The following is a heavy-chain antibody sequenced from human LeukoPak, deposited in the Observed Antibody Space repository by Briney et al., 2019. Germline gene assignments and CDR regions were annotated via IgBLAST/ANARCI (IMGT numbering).Heavy chain of an antibody. V-gene: IGHV3-15*01. D-gene: IGHD3-9*01. CDR3: TTDPPNYDILTGYSAY. CDR2: IKSKTDGGTT. J-gene: IGHJ4*02. CDR1: GFTFSNAW. Sequence: KPGGSLRLSCAASGFTFSNAWMSWVRQAPGKGLEWVGRIKSKTDGGTTDYAAPVKGRFTISRDDSKNTLYLQMNSLKTEDTAVYYCTTDPPNYDILTGYSAYWGQGTLVTVSS.